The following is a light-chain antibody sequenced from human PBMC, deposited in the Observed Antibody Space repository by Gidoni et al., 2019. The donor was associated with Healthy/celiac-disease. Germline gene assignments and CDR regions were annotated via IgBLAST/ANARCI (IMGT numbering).Light chain of an antibody. V-gene: IGKV3-15*01. J-gene: IGKJ1*01. CDR1: QSVSSN. CDR3: QQYNNWPPT. Sequence: EIVMTQSPATLSVSPGERATLSCRASQSVSSNLAWYQQTPGQAPRLLIYGASTRATGIPARFSGGGSETEFTLTISSLQSEDLAVYYYQQYNNWPPTFGQGTKVEIK. CDR2: GAS.